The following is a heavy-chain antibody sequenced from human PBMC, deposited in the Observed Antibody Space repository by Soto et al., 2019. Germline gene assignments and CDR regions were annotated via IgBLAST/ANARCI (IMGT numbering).Heavy chain of an antibody. Sequence: SETLSLTCAVSGGSISSGGYSWSWIRQPPGKGLEWIGYIYHSGSTYYNPSLKNRVNISVDRSKNQFSLKLSSVTAADTAVYYCARGMTTVTTLDYWGQGTLVTVSS. CDR1: GGSISSGGYS. CDR2: IYHSGST. V-gene: IGHV4-30-2*01. CDR3: ARGMTTVTTLDY. J-gene: IGHJ4*02. D-gene: IGHD4-4*01.